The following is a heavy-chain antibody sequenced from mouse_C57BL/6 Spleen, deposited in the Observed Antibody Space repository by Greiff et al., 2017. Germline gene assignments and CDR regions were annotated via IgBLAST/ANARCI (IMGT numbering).Heavy chain of an antibody. J-gene: IGHJ2*01. V-gene: IGHV1-62-2*01. Sequence: SGAELVKPGASVKLSCKASGYTFTEYTIHWVKQRPGLGLEWIGWVYPGSGSIKYNEKFKDKATLTADQSSSTVYMELSRLTSEDSAVYFCARHEDGVLYYFDYWGQGTTLTVSS. CDR1: GYTFTEYT. CDR3: ARHEDGVLYYFDY. CDR2: VYPGSGSI.